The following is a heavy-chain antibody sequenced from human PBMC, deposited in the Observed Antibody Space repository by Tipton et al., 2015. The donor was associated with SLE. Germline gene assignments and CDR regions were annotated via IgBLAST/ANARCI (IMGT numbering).Heavy chain of an antibody. CDR1: GFTFSSHW. CDR3: SRSLNY. J-gene: IGHJ4*02. CDR2: INQDGTET. V-gene: IGHV3-7*01. Sequence: GSLRLSCATSGFTFSSHWMTWVRQAPGQGLECVANINQDGTETYYVDSVKGRFTISRDNSMNSLYLQLNSLRAEDTAVYYCSRSLNYWGQGTLVTVSS.